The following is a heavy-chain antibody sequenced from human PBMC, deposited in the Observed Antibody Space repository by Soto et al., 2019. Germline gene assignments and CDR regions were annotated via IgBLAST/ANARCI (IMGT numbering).Heavy chain of an antibody. J-gene: IGHJ6*03. CDR3: ASPGRYSGYDYNYYYYMDV. CDR1: GGTFRSYT. D-gene: IGHD5-12*01. Sequence: ASVKISCKASGGTFRSYTIGWVRQATGQGLEWMGRIIPILGIANYAQKFQGRVTITADKSTSTAYMELSSLRSEDTAVCYCASPGRYSGYDYNYYYYMDVWGKGTTVTVSS. CDR2: IIPILGIA. V-gene: IGHV1-69*02.